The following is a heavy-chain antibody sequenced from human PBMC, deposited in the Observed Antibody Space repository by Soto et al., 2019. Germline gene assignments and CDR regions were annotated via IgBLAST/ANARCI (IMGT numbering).Heavy chain of an antibody. CDR1: GCSISSYY. Sequence: SETLSLTCTVSGCSISSYYWSWIRQPPGKGLEWIGYIYYSGSTNYNPSLKSRVTISVDTSKNQFSLKLSSVTAADTAVYYCARAVDYGGNSLDVWGQGTTVTVSS. CDR3: ARAVDYGGNSLDV. V-gene: IGHV4-59*01. D-gene: IGHD4-17*01. J-gene: IGHJ6*02. CDR2: IYYSGST.